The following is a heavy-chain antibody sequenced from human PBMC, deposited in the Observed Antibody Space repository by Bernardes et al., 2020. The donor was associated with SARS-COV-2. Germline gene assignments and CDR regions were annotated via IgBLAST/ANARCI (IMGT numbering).Heavy chain of an antibody. D-gene: IGHD3-3*01. CDR3: AHYLKRPVWSGYYRAFGFDY. J-gene: IGHJ4*02. CDR2: IYWDDDK. CDR1: GFSLSTSGVG. V-gene: IGHV2-5*02. Sequence: SGPTLVKPTQTLTLTCTFSGFSLSTSGVGVGWIRQPPGKALEWLALIYWDDDKRYSPSLKSRLTITKDTSKNQEVLTMTNMDPVDTATYYCAHYLKRPVWSGYYRAFGFDYWGQGTLVTVSS.